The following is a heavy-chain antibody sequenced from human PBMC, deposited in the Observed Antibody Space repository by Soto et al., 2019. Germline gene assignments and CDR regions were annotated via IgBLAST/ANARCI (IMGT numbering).Heavy chain of an antibody. CDR2: IYPGDSDT. Sequence: PGESLKVSCKGSGYIFSSYWIGWVRQMPGKGLEWMGIIYPGDSDTRYSPSFQGQVTISADKSISTAYLQWSSLKASDTAMYYCARQSLSYGSGSYKYYFDYWGQGTLVTVS. J-gene: IGHJ4*02. D-gene: IGHD3-10*01. CDR3: ARQSLSYGSGSYKYYFDY. V-gene: IGHV5-51*01. CDR1: GYIFSSYW.